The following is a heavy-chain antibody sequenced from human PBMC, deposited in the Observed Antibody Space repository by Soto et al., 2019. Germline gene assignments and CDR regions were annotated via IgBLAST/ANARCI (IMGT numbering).Heavy chain of an antibody. J-gene: IGHJ4*02. CDR1: GFTFSSYA. CDR2: ISYDGSNK. D-gene: IGHD4-17*01. Sequence: SLRLSCAASGFTFSSYAMHWVRQAPGKGLEWVAVISYDGSNKYYADSVKGRFTISRDNSKNTLYLQMNSLRAEDTAVYYCARDGLRWSADRNYFDYWGQGTLVTVS. CDR3: ARDGLRWSADRNYFDY. V-gene: IGHV3-30-3*01.